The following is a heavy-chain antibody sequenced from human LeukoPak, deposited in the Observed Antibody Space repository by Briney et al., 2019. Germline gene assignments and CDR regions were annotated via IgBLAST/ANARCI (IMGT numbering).Heavy chain of an antibody. CDR1: GFTFSSYG. CDR2: IWYDGSNK. CDR3: ARDLSYYGSGRPRRHQYYFDY. Sequence: GGSLRLSCAASGFTFSSYGMHWVRQAPGKGLEWVAVIWYDGSNKYYADSVKGRFTISRDNSKNTLYLQMNSLRAEDTAVYYCARDLSYYGSGRPRRHQYYFDYWGQGTLVTVSS. D-gene: IGHD3-10*01. V-gene: IGHV3-33*01. J-gene: IGHJ4*02.